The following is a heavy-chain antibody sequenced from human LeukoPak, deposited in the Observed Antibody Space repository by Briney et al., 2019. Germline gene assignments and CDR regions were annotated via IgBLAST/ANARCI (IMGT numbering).Heavy chain of an antibody. Sequence: SETLSLTCTVSGGSISIYYWSWIRQPPGKGLEWIEYIYYSGSTNYNPSLKSRVTISVDTSKNQFSLKLSSVTAADTAVYYCARVLVHSGSYSSAFDIWGQGTMVTVSS. V-gene: IGHV4-59*01. CDR3: ARVLVHSGSYSSAFDI. J-gene: IGHJ3*02. CDR1: GGSISIYY. D-gene: IGHD1-26*01. CDR2: IYYSGST.